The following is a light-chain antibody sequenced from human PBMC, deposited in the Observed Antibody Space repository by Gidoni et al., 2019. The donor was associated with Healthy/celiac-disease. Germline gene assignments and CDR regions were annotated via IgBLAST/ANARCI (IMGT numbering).Light chain of an antibody. CDR2: DVS. CDR1: SSDVGGSTD. J-gene: IGLJ1*01. V-gene: IGLV2-14*01. Sequence: QSALTQPASGSGSPGQSITISCTGTSSDVGGSTDVSWYQQHPGKAPKLMIYDVSNRPSGVSNRFSGSKSGTTASLTISGLQAEDEADYYCSSYTSSSTLVFGTGTKVTVL. CDR3: SSYTSSSTLV.